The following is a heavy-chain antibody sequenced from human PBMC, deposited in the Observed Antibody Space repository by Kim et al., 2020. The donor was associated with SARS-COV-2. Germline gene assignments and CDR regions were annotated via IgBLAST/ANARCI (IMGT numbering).Heavy chain of an antibody. Sequence: SETLSLTCTVSGGSISSSSYYWGWIRQPPGKGLEWIGSIYYSGSTYYNPSLKSRVTISVDTSKNQFSLKLSSVTAADTAVYYCAGRPSRYFDPIDLWFDPWGQGTLVTVSS. CDR3: AGRPSRYFDPIDLWFDP. D-gene: IGHD3-9*01. CDR1: GGSISSSSYY. V-gene: IGHV4-39*01. CDR2: IYYSGST. J-gene: IGHJ5*02.